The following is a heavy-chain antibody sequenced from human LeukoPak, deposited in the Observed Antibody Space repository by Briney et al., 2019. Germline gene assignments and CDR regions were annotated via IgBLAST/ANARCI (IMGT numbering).Heavy chain of an antibody. CDR2: IYYSGST. V-gene: IGHV4-59*08. CDR3: ARTASYGGKGHFDY. CDR1: GGPISSYY. D-gene: IGHD4-23*01. J-gene: IGHJ4*02. Sequence: SETLSLTCTVSGGPISSYYWSWIRQPPGKGLQWIGYIYYSGSTNYNPSLKSRVTISVDTSKNQFSLKLSSVTAADTAVYYCARTASYGGKGHFDYWGQGTLVTVSS.